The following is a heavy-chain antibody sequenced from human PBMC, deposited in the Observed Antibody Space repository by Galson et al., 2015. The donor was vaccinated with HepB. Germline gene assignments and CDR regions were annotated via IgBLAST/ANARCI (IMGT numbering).Heavy chain of an antibody. V-gene: IGHV1-18*01. J-gene: IGHJ6*03. D-gene: IGHD3-3*01. CDR1: GYTFSSYG. CDR2: ISPCNGRT. CDR3: ARGRGGVTIFGVVPTTYYYLDV. Sequence: SVKVSCKASGYTFSSYGINWVRQAPGQGLEWMGWISPCNGRTKYAQKFQDRVTMTTDTSTSTAYMELRSLRSDDTAVYYCARGRGGVTIFGVVPTTYYYLDVWGKGTTVTVSS.